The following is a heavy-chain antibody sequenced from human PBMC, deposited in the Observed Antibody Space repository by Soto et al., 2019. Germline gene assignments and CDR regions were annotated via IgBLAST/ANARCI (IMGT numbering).Heavy chain of an antibody. V-gene: IGHV4-30-2*01. J-gene: IGHJ6*02. CDR3: ARGSAPTIFGVVTHYGMDV. CDR1: GGSISSGGYS. Sequence: PSETLSLTCAVSGGSISSGGYSWSWIRQPPGKGLEWIGYIYHSGSTYYNPSLKSRVTISVDRSKNQFSLKLSSVTAADTAVYYCARGSAPTIFGVVTHYGMDVWGQGTTVTVSS. CDR2: IYHSGST. D-gene: IGHD3-3*01.